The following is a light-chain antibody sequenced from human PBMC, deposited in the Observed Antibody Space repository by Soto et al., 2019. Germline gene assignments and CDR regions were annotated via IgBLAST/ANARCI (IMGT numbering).Light chain of an antibody. CDR3: QQYNKWPLT. V-gene: IGKV3-15*01. J-gene: IGKJ4*01. CDR2: AAS. CDR1: QSVSGN. Sequence: EIVMTQSPATLSVSPGERATLSCRASQSVSGNLAWYQQKPGQAPNLLIYAASTRATGISARFSGSGSGTDFILTISSLQSEDFPLYYCQQYNKWPLTFGGGTKVEIK.